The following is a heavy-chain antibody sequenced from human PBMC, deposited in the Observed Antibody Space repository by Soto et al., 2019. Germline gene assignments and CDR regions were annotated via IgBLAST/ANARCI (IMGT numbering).Heavy chain of an antibody. V-gene: IGHV4-39*01. D-gene: IGHD6-19*01. CDR2: IYYTGIT. CDR3: VGSPYSGGWYQFSY. J-gene: IGHJ4*02. CDR1: GASISSSNYF. Sequence: SETLSLTCTVSGASISSSNYFWGWVRQSPGKGLEWIGSIYYTGITYYNPSLKSRVTISVDTSKNQFSLKLNYVTAADTALFYCVGSPYSGGWYQFSYWGQGTLVTVSS.